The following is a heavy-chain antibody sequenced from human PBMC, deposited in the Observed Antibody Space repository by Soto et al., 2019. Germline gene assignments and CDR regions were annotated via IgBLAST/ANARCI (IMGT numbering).Heavy chain of an antibody. J-gene: IGHJ4*02. V-gene: IGHV4-31*03. CDR2: IHHSGTT. D-gene: IGHD4-17*01. CDR3: XGAPNLYYFDF. Sequence: SETLSLTCTVAGDAISRGARSWSWIRQPPGRGLEWIGSIHHSGTTYYNPSLISRISISLATSQNQFSLTLRSVTAADTAVYWCXGAPNLYYFDFWGQGPLVT. CDR1: GDAISRGARS.